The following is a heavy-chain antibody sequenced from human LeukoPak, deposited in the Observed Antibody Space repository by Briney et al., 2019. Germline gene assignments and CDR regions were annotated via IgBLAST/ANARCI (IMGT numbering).Heavy chain of an antibody. CDR3: ARQAYCDGDCSYYFDY. Sequence: GESLQISCQGSGYSFTSYWIGWVRQMPGKGLEWMGIIYPGDSDARYSPSFQGQVTISADKSITTAYLQWSSLKASDTAIYYCARQAYCDGDCSYYFDYWGQGTLVTVSS. V-gene: IGHV5-51*01. J-gene: IGHJ4*02. D-gene: IGHD2-21*02. CDR1: GYSFTSYW. CDR2: IYPGDSDA.